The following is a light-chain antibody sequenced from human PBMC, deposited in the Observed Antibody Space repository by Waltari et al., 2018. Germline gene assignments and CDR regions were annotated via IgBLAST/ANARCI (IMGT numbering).Light chain of an antibody. CDR3: QAWDSSTPYV. V-gene: IGLV3-1*01. CDR2: QDS. J-gene: IGLJ1*01. Sequence: SYELTQPPSVSVSPGQTASITCPGDKLGDKYACWYQQKPGQSPLLVIYQDSKRPSGNPERFSGSNSGNTATLTISGTQAMDEADYYCQAWDSSTPYVFGTGTKVTVL. CDR1: KLGDKY.